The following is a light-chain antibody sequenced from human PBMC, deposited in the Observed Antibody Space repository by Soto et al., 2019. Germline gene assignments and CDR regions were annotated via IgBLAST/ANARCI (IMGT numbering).Light chain of an antibody. V-gene: IGKV1-39*01. J-gene: IGKJ5*01. CDR2: AAS. Sequence: DIQMTQSPSSLSASVGDRVTITCRASQSISSYLNWYQQNPGKAPKLLIFAASSFQSGVPSRFSGSGSGTDFTLTISTLQPEDFATYYCQQSYSTPITFGQGTRLEIK. CDR1: QSISSY. CDR3: QQSYSTPIT.